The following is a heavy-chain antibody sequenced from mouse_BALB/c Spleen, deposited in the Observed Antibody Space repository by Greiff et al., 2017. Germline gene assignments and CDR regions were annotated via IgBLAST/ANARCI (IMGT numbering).Heavy chain of an antibody. Sequence: EVMLVESGGGLVQPGGSMKPSCVASGFTFSNYWMNWVRQSPEKGLEWVAEIRLKSNNYATHYAESVKGRFTISRDDSKSSVYLQMNNLRAEDTGIYYCTRGDWVDYWGQGTTLTVSS. CDR2: IRLKSNNYAT. D-gene: IGHD4-1*01. V-gene: IGHV6-6*02. CDR1: GFTFSNYW. J-gene: IGHJ2*01. CDR3: TRGDWVDY.